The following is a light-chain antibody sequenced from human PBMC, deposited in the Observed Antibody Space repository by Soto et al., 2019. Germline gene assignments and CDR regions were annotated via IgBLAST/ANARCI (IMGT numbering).Light chain of an antibody. CDR3: QQYNNWPPMYT. Sequence: EIVMTQSPATLSVSPGERATLSFRASQSVSGYLAWYQQKPGQAPRLLIYGASTRATGIPARFSGSGSGTAFTLTISSLQSEDFAVYYCQQYNNWPPMYTFGQGTKLEIK. CDR1: QSVSGY. J-gene: IGKJ2*01. V-gene: IGKV3-15*01. CDR2: GAS.